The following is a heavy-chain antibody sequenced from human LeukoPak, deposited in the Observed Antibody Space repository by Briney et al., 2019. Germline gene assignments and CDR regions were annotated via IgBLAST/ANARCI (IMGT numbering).Heavy chain of an antibody. D-gene: IGHD3-22*01. V-gene: IGHV4-59*01. CDR2: IYYSGST. CDR1: GGSISSYY. CDR3: ARGDGAYYYDSSGYYPSLYFDY. J-gene: IGHJ4*02. Sequence: SETLSLTCTVSGGSISSYYWSWIRQPPGKGLEWIGYIYYSGSTNYNPSLKSRVTISVDTSKNQFSLKLSSVTAADTAVYYCARGDGAYYYDSSGYYPSLYFDYWGQGTLVTVSS.